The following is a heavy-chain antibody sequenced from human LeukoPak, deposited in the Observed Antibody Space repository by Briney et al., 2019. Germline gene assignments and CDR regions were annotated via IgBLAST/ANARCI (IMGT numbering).Heavy chain of an antibody. CDR2: IGSNGGST. J-gene: IGHJ4*02. V-gene: IGHV3-64*01. CDR1: GFTFSSYA. CDR3: ARVVRAAAVTLGGAGREYYFDY. D-gene: IGHD6-13*01. Sequence: GGSLRLSCAASGFTFSSYAMHWVRQAPGKGLEYVSAIGSNGGSTYYANSVKGRFTISRDYSKNTLYLQMGSLRAEDMAVYYCARVVRAAAVTLGGAGREYYFDYWGQGTLVTVSS.